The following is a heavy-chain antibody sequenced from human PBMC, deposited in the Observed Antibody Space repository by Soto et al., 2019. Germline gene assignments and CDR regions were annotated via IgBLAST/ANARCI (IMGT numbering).Heavy chain of an antibody. CDR2: INAGNGNT. J-gene: IGHJ6*02. CDR3: ASENCGGDCNSAARYGMDV. CDR1: GYTFTSYA. V-gene: IGHV1-3*01. Sequence: GASVKVSCKASGYTFTSYAMHWVRQAPGQRLEWMGWINAGNGNTKYSQKFQGRVTITRDTSASTAYMELSSLRSEDKAVYYCASENCGGDCNSAARYGMDVWGQGTTVTVPS. D-gene: IGHD2-21*02.